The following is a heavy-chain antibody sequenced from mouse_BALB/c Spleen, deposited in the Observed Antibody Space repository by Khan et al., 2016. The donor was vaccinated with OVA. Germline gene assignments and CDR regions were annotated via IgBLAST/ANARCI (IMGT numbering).Heavy chain of an antibody. J-gene: IGHJ4*01. CDR3: ARYLYGSYYGCYAMDY. Sequence: EVELVESGGDLVKPGGSLKLSCAASGFTFSSYGMSWVRQTPDKRLEWVAIISTSGRYTYYPDSVKGRFTISRDNAKNTLYLHMSSLTSEDTAMYYWARYLYGSYYGCYAMDYWGQGTSVTVSS. D-gene: IGHD1-1*01. CDR1: GFTFSSYG. CDR2: ISTSGRYT. V-gene: IGHV5-6*01.